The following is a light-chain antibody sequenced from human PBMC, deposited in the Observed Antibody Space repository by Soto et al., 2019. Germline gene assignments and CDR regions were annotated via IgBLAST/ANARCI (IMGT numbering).Light chain of an antibody. Sequence: DIPMTQSPSTLSASVGDRVAITCRASQNIGSRLAWYQQKPDEAPKLLIYDASSLESGVQLIIGGSGSGTDFSLSISSLQPEDFATYYCLQDYNSPLTFGGGTKVEIK. CDR1: QNIGSR. CDR2: DAS. CDR3: LQDYNSPLT. J-gene: IGKJ4*01. V-gene: IGKV1-5*01.